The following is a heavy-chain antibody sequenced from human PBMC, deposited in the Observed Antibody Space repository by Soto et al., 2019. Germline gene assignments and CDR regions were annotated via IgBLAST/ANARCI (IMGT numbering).Heavy chain of an antibody. CDR3: AAKPYYYGSGSYQVDI. J-gene: IGHJ3*02. CDR2: IVVGSGNT. Sequence: QMQLVQSGPEVKKPGTSVKVSCKASGFTFTSSAMQWVRQARGQRLEWIGWIVVGSGNTNYAQKFQERVTITRDMXTXRAYMELSSLRSEDTAVYYCAAKPYYYGSGSYQVDIWGQGTMVTVSS. CDR1: GFTFTSSA. V-gene: IGHV1-58*02. D-gene: IGHD3-10*01.